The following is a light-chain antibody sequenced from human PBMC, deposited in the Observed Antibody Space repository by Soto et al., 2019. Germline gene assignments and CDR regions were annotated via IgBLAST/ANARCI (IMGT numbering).Light chain of an antibody. CDR2: DVS. Sequence: QSALTQPASVSGSPGQSITISCTGTSSDVGGYNYVSWYQQHPGKAPKLMSYDVSNRPSGVSNRFSGSKSGNTASLPISGLQAEDAADYYCSSYTSSSTSFVFGTGTKLTVL. J-gene: IGLJ1*01. CDR1: SSDVGGYNY. V-gene: IGLV2-14*01. CDR3: SSYTSSSTSFV.